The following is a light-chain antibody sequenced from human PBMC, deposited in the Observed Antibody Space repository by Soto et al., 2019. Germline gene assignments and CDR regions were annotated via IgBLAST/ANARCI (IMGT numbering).Light chain of an antibody. CDR1: QSIDTW. J-gene: IGKJ1*01. Sequence: DIQMTQSPSTLSASVGDRVTITCRASQSIDTWLAWYQQKPGRVPNLLIYKASTLESGVPSRFSGSGSGTEFTLTISSLQPDDVGTYYCQQYNSYSAGTFDQGTKVEIK. CDR3: QQYNSYSAGT. V-gene: IGKV1-5*03. CDR2: KAS.